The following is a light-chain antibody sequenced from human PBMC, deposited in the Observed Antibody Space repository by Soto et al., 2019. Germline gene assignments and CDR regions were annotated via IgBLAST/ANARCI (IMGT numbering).Light chain of an antibody. Sequence: EIVIAQSPDTLSLSPGERATLSCRASQTVISGYLAWYQQKPGQAPRLLIYGVSTGATGIPDRFSGSGSGTDFTLTISSLEPEDAAVYYCQQRSNWPPITFGQGTRLEIK. V-gene: IGKV3D-20*02. J-gene: IGKJ5*01. CDR2: GVS. CDR1: QTVISGY. CDR3: QQRSNWPPIT.